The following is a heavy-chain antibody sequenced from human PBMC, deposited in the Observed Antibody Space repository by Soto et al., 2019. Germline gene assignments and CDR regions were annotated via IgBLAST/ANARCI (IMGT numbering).Heavy chain of an antibody. J-gene: IGHJ4*02. V-gene: IGHV3-13*01. CDR2: IGVGGDT. CDR3: AREIWDSHSSGWSLDY. Sequence: GGSLGLSCAASGFTFSTYDFHWIRQATGKGLEWVSAIGVGGDTYYAASVKGRFTISRENAKNSFYLQINSLRAGDTAVYYCAREIWDSHSSGWSLDYWGRGALVTVSS. CDR1: GFTFSTYD. D-gene: IGHD6-19*01.